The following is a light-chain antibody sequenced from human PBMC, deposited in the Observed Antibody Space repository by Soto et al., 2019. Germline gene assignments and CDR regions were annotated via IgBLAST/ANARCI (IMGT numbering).Light chain of an antibody. J-gene: IGKJ4*01. CDR1: QSVSSN. V-gene: IGKV3-15*01. Sequence: EIVMTQSPATLSVSPGETATLSCRASQSVSSNLAWYQQKPGQAPSLLIYGASTRATDIPPRFSGSGSGTEFTLTITSRQSEDFAVYYCQQYKNWPPHTFGGGTKVDIK. CDR3: QQYKNWPPHT. CDR2: GAS.